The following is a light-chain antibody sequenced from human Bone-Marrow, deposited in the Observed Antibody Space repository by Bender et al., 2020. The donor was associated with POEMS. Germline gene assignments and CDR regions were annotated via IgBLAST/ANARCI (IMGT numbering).Light chain of an antibody. CDR2: DVD. CDR1: TSDVGTSNF. CDR3: CSYAGSYTWV. V-gene: IGLV2-23*02. J-gene: IGLJ3*02. Sequence: QSALTQPASVSGSPGQSITISCTGTTSDVGTSNFVSWYQHHPDKAPKLVIFDVDDRPSGVSSRFSGSKSGNTASLTISGLQAEDEADYYCCSYAGSYTWVFGGGTKLTVL.